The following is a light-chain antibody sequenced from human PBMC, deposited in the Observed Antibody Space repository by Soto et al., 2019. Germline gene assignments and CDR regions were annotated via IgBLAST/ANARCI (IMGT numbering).Light chain of an antibody. CDR2: GAS. CDR3: QQHISWPLT. Sequence: EVEMTQSPATLSVSPGERATLSCRASQSVGNRLAWYQQKPGQPPRLLIYGASTRATGIPASFSGSGSETEFTLTISSLQSEDFAVYYCQQHISWPLTFGGGTKVEI. J-gene: IGKJ4*01. V-gene: IGKV3-15*01. CDR1: QSVGNR.